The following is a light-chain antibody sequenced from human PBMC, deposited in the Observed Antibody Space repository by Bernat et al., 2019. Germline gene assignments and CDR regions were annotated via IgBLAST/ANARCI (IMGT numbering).Light chain of an antibody. CDR1: QDISNY. J-gene: IGKJ4*01. CDR2: DVY. Sequence: DIQMTQSPSSLSASVGDRVTITCQASQDISNYLNWYQHKPGKAPKLLIYDVYNVETGVPSRFSGSGYGTDFTFTISSLQPEDIATYYCQQYYNRPLTFGGGTKLEI. V-gene: IGKV1-33*01. CDR3: QQYYNRPLT.